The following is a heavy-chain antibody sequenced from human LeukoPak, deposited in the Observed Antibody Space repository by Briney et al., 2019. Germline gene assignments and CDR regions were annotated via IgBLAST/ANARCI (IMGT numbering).Heavy chain of an antibody. Sequence: GGSLRLSCAASGFTFSTYTMNWVRQAPGKGLEWVSSISIGSTYIRYANSVKGRFTISRDNAKNSLYLQMNSLRVEDTGVYYCARCTSGSGWYGSDYWGQGTLVTVSS. J-gene: IGHJ4*02. V-gene: IGHV3-21*01. CDR1: GFTFSTYT. CDR3: ARCTSGSGWYGSDY. D-gene: IGHD6-19*01. CDR2: ISIGSTYI.